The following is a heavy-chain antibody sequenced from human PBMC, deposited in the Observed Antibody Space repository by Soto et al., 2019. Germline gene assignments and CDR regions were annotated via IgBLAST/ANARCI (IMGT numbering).Heavy chain of an antibody. J-gene: IGHJ6*02. Sequence: PGGSLRLSCAASGFTFSSYAMSWVRQAPGKGLEWVSAISGSGGSTYYADSVKGRFTISRGNSKNTLYLQMNSLRAEETAVCYGAKGPTRDPEGFCYFGMEVSGQGTTVTDSS. CDR2: ISGSGGST. CDR1: GFTFSSYA. V-gene: IGHV3-23*01. D-gene: IGHD2-2*01. CDR3: AKGPTRDPEGFCYFGMEV.